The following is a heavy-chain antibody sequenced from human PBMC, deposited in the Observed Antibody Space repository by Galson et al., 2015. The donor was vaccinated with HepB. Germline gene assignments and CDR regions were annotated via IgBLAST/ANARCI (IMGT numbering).Heavy chain of an antibody. CDR3: ARTRGAAAGIFDN. CDR2: INSDGSYI. V-gene: IGHV3-74*01. Sequence: RINSDGSYITYADSVKGRFTISRDNAKNTLYLQMNSPRAEDTALYYCARTRGAAAGIFDNWGQGSLVTVSS. J-gene: IGHJ4*02. D-gene: IGHD6-13*01.